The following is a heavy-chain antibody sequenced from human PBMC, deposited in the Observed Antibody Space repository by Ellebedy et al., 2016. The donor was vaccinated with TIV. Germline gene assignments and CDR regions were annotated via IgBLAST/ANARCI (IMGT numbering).Heavy chain of an antibody. J-gene: IGHJ4*02. CDR1: GFTFSSYW. CDR2: IKLDGSEK. D-gene: IGHD6-19*01. V-gene: IGHV3-7*01. Sequence: GESLKISXAASGFTFSSYWMHWVRQAPGKGLEWVANIKLDGSEKYYVDSVKGRFSISRDDAKNSIYLQMNSLRVEDTAIYYCVTQRGLDWGQGTLVTVSS. CDR3: VTQRGLD.